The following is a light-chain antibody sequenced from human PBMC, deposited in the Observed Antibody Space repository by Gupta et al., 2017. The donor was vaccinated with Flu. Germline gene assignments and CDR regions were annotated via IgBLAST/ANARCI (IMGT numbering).Light chain of an antibody. CDR3: RESKTNNARWV. CDR1: SSDIGTYKY. J-gene: IGLJ3*02. CDR2: DDN. Sequence: ITITCTGTSSDIGTYKYVSWYQQHPGQAPELMMCDDNNRPSGVPTRFSGSKSGNTASLTITGLQAGDEAVYYCRESKTNNARWVFGGGTRLTVL. V-gene: IGLV2-14*03.